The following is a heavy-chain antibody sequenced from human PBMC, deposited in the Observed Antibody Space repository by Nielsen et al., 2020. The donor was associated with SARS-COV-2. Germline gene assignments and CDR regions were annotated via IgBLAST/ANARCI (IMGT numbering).Heavy chain of an antibody. Sequence: WVRQAPGQGLEWMGWINAGNGNTKYSQKFQGRVTMTTDTSTSTAYMELRSLRSDDTAVYYCARETGATEYCSSTSCRPYYYYYMDVWGKGTTVTVSS. J-gene: IGHJ6*03. CDR3: ARETGATEYCSSTSCRPYYYYYMDV. V-gene: IGHV1-18*01. CDR2: INAGNGNT. D-gene: IGHD2-2*01.